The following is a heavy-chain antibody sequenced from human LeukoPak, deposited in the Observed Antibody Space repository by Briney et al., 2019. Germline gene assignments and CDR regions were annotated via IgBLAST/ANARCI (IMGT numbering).Heavy chain of an antibody. Sequence: ASVKVSCKASGYTITGYYLHWVRQAPGQGLEWMGWINPNNGGANYAQRFQGRVTMTRDTSINTAYMELSGLKSDDTAVYYCARLKPPKDYWGQGTLVTVS. J-gene: IGHJ4*02. CDR1: GYTITGYY. V-gene: IGHV1-2*02. CDR3: ARLKPPKDY. CDR2: INPNNGGA.